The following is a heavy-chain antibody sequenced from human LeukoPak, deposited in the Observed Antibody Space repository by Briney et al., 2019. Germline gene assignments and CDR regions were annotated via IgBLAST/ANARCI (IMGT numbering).Heavy chain of an antibody. J-gene: IGHJ4*02. Sequence: GASVKVSCKASGYTFTSYGISWGRQAPGQGLEWMGWINPNSGGKNYAQKFQGRLTMTRDTYISTAYLELSRLRSDDTAVYYCARVLNYYDSSGYGYWGQGTLVTVSS. V-gene: IGHV1-2*02. CDR2: INPNSGGK. D-gene: IGHD3-22*01. CDR1: GYTFTSYG. CDR3: ARVLNYYDSSGYGY.